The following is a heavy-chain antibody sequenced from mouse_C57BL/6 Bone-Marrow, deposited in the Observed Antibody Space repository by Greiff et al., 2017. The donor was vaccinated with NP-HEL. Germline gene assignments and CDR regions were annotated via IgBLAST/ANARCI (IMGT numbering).Heavy chain of an antibody. CDR1: GYTFTEYT. CDR2: FYPGSGSI. D-gene: IGHD2-5*01. J-gene: IGHJ3*01. CDR3: ARHEERNYYSNTWFAY. V-gene: IGHV1-62-2*01. Sequence: QVQLKESGAELVKPGASVKLSCKASGYTFTEYTIHWVKQRSGQGLEWIGWFYPGSGSIKYNEKFKDKATLTADKSSSTVYMELSRLTSEDSAVYFCARHEERNYYSNTWFAYWGQGTLATVSA.